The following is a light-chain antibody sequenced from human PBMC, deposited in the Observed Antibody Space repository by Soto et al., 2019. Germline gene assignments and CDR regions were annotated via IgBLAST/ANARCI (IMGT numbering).Light chain of an antibody. CDR3: QQRNNYPRT. J-gene: IGKJ1*01. CDR2: TAS. V-gene: IGKV1-9*01. Sequence: DILLTQSPSVLSASVGDRVTITCRASQGISRYLAWYQQKPGKAPKLLISTASTLQSGVPSRVSGSGSGTEFTLTISSLPPEDFATYYCQQRNNYPRTFGHGTKVEIK. CDR1: QGISRY.